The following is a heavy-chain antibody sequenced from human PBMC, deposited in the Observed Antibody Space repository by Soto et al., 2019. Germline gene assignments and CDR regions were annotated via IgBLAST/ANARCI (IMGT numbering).Heavy chain of an antibody. CDR3: ARGSTDSYPGSRIFDF. Sequence: PGGSLRLAXVASGIPLGSRAMSWVRQAPGEGLEWVSTITDTGGDTKYADSVRGRFTMSRDNSKKTLYLQMNSLRVEDSALYYCARGSTDSYPGSRIFDFWGRGTLVTVSS. J-gene: IGHJ4*02. D-gene: IGHD3-10*01. V-gene: IGHV3-23*01. CDR2: ITDTGGDT. CDR1: GIPLGSRA.